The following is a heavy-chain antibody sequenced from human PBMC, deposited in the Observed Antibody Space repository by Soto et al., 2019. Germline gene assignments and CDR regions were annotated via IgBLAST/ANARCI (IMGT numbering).Heavy chain of an antibody. CDR1: GGAFRSYT. D-gene: IGHD6-19*01. V-gene: IGHV1-69*06. CDR3: ARAEIAVSNRGGMDV. CDR2: ITPIFGAA. Sequence: QVQLVQSGAEVKKPGSSVKVSCKASGGAFRSYTISWVRQAPGQGLEWMGGITPIFGAANYAQQFEGRVTISADKSKTTAYMELSNLTSEDAAVYYCARAEIAVSNRGGMDVWGQGTTVIVSS. J-gene: IGHJ6*02.